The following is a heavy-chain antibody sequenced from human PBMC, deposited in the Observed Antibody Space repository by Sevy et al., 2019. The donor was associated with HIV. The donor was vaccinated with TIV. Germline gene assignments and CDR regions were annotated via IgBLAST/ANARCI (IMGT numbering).Heavy chain of an antibody. CDR1: GFTFNSYW. Sequence: GESLKISCAASGFTFNSYWMSWVRQAPGKGLEWVANIKQDGSEKYYVDSVKGRFTISRDNSQNSLFLQMNTLRAEDTAVYYCAREGRPNDTYNYYYGMDVWGQGTTVTVSS. D-gene: IGHD1-1*01. J-gene: IGHJ6*02. V-gene: IGHV3-7*01. CDR2: IKQDGSEK. CDR3: AREGRPNDTYNYYYGMDV.